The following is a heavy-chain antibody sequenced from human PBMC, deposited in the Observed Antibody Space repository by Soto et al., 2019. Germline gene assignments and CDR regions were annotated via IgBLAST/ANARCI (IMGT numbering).Heavy chain of an antibody. J-gene: IGHJ4*02. CDR2: INPNSGGT. CDR1: GYTFTGYY. D-gene: IGHD2-15*01. V-gene: IGHV1-2*02. CDR3: AGPNVVVVAGGNY. Sequence: RASVKVSCKASGYTFTGYYMHWVRQAPGQGLEWMGWINPNSGGTNYAQKFQGRVTMTRDTSISTAYMELSRLRSDDTAVYYCAGPNVVVVAGGNYWGQGTLVTVSS.